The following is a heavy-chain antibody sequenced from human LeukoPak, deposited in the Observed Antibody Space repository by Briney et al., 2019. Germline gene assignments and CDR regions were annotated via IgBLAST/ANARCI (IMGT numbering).Heavy chain of an antibody. CDR1: GVSISSDNW. J-gene: IGHJ4*02. CDR3: ARHPTPNYVPYFDY. Sequence: SGTLSLTCAVYGVSISSDNWWTWVRQPPGKGLEWIGSIYYSGSTCYNPSLKSRVTISVDTSKNQFSLKLSSVTAADTAVYYCARHPTPNYVPYFDYWGQGTLVTVSS. V-gene: IGHV4-39*01. D-gene: IGHD4/OR15-4a*01. CDR2: IYYSGST.